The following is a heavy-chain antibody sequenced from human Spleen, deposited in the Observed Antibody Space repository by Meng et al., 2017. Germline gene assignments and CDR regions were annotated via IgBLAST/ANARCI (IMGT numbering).Heavy chain of an antibody. CDR1: GYTIASHG. V-gene: IGHV1-18*01. Sequence: QVVLVEEGPEVQKPGGFVNVSCTALGYTIASHGISWVRPAPGQGLGLVTWISAYNGNTNYAQKFQGRVTMTTDTSTTTAYMELRSLGTDDTAVYYCGRVQGWLQSYFDHWGQGTLVTVSS. D-gene: IGHD5-24*01. J-gene: IGHJ4*02. CDR2: ISAYNGNT. CDR3: GRVQGWLQSYFDH.